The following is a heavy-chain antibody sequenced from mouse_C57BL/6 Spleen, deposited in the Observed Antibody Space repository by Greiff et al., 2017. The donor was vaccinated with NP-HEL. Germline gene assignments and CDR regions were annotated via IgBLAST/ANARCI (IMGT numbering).Heavy chain of an antibody. V-gene: IGHV1-42*01. D-gene: IGHD3-3*01. CDR3: ARKDSFPAMDY. CDR1: GYSFTGYY. Sequence: VQLKQSGPELVKPGASVKISCKASGYSFTGYYMNWVKQSPEKSLEWIGEINPSTGGTTYNQKFKAKATLTVDKSSSTAYMQLKSLTSEDSAVYYCARKDSFPAMDYWGQGTSVTVSS. J-gene: IGHJ4*01. CDR2: INPSTGGT.